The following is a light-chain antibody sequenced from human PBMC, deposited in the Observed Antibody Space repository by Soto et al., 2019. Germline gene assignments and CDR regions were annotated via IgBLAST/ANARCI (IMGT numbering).Light chain of an antibody. Sequence: ETVMTQSPATLSLSSGERVTLSCRASQSISSSLAWYQQKPGQAPRLLIYGASTRATGIPARFSGSGSGTEFTLTISTLQSEDFAVYYCHQYNNWPPWTFGHGTKVEIK. V-gene: IGKV3-15*01. CDR3: HQYNNWPPWT. CDR1: QSISSS. CDR2: GAS. J-gene: IGKJ1*01.